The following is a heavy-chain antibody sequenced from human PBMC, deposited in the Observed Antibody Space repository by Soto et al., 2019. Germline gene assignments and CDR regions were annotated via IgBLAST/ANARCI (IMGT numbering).Heavy chain of an antibody. Sequence: GGSLRLSCAASGFTFSSYWMHWVRQAPGKGLVWVLRINSDGSSTSYADSVKGRFTISRDNAKNTLYLQMNSLRAEDTAVYYCARDRSSWRSDAFDIWGQGTMVTVSS. CDR3: ARDRSSWRSDAFDI. D-gene: IGHD6-13*01. V-gene: IGHV3-74*01. CDR1: GFTFSSYW. CDR2: INSDGSST. J-gene: IGHJ3*02.